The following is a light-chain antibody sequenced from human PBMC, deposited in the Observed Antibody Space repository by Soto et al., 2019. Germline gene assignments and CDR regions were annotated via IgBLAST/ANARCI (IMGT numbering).Light chain of an antibody. V-gene: IGKV3-11*01. CDR1: QSVSSY. Sequence: EIVLTQSPATLSFSPGERATLSCRASQSVSSYLAWYQQKPGQTPRLLIYDASNRATGIPARFSGSGSGTDFTLTISSLEPEDFAVYHCQQRTSWPITFGQGTRLEIK. J-gene: IGKJ5*01. CDR3: QQRTSWPIT. CDR2: DAS.